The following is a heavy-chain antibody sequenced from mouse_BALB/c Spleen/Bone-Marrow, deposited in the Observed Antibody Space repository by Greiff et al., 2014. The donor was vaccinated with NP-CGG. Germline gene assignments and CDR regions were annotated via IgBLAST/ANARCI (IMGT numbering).Heavy chain of an antibody. CDR1: GYTFTSYW. V-gene: IGHV1S81*02. J-gene: IGHJ2*01. CDR3: ARGGFDY. Sequence: VQLQQSGAELVKPGASVKLSCKASGYTFTSYWMHWVKQRPGQGLEWIGEINPSNGRTNYNEKFKSKATLTVDKSSSTAYMQLSSLTSEDSAVYYCARGGFDYWGQGTTLPVSS. CDR2: INPSNGRT.